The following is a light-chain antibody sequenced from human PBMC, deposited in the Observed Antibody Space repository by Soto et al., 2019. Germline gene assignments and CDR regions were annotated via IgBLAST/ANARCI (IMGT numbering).Light chain of an antibody. V-gene: IGLV1-51*01. Sequence: QSVMTQPPSVSAAPGQKVTISCSGSSSNIGGNPVSWNQQLPGTAPKLLIYDDNKRPSGIPDRFPGSKSGTSATLGITGCQTGDEADYYCGSWDSILSAYVFGTGTKLTVL. J-gene: IGLJ1*01. CDR3: GSWDSILSAYV. CDR2: DDN. CDR1: SSNIGGNP.